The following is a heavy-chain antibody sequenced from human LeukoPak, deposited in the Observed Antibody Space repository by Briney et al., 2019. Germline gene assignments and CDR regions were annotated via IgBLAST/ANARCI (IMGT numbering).Heavy chain of an antibody. Sequence: SQTLSLTCAISGDSVSSNSGGWNWIRQSPSRGLEWLGRTYYRSDWYNDYAVSVKGRISINSDTSKNQFSLQLNSVTPEDTAVYYCAREREVAGYFDSWGRGTLVTGSS. CDR1: GDSVSSNSGG. J-gene: IGHJ4*02. D-gene: IGHD6-19*01. V-gene: IGHV6-1*01. CDR3: AREREVAGYFDS. CDR2: TYYRSDWYN.